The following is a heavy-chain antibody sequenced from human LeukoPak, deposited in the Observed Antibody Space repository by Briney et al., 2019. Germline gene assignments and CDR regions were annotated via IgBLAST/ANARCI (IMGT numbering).Heavy chain of an antibody. Sequence: GGSLRLSCAASGFTFSSYRMNWVRQAPGKGLEWVSAISGSGGSTYYADSVKGRFTISRDNSKNTLYLQMNSLRAEDTAVYYCANTPTNSGSYHIDAFDIWGQGTMVTVSS. D-gene: IGHD1-26*01. CDR1: GFTFSSYR. CDR2: ISGSGGST. CDR3: ANTPTNSGSYHIDAFDI. V-gene: IGHV3-23*01. J-gene: IGHJ3*02.